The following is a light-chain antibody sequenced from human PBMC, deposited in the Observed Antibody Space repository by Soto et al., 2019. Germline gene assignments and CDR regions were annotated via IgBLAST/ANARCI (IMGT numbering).Light chain of an antibody. Sequence: DIQMTQSPSTLSASEGDRVTITCRASQSIGNWLAWHQQKTGKAPKLLIYKASILQSGVPARFSGSGSGTEFTLTISSLQPDDFATYYCQQYDSYPYTFGQGTKVDIK. CDR2: KAS. CDR1: QSIGNW. J-gene: IGKJ2*01. V-gene: IGKV1-5*03. CDR3: QQYDSYPYT.